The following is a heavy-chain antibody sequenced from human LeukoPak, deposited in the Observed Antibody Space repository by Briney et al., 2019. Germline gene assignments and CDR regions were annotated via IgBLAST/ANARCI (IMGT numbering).Heavy chain of an antibody. CDR2: ISSSSSTI. CDR3: ARAQPSYYYDSSGYWSDYFDY. Sequence: GGSLRLSCAASGFTFSSYSMNWVRQAPGKGLEWVSYISSSSSTIYYADSVKGRFTISRDNAKNSLYLQMNSLRAEDTAVYYCARAQPSYYYDSSGYWSDYFDYWGQGTLVTVSS. CDR1: GFTFSSYS. J-gene: IGHJ4*02. V-gene: IGHV3-48*01. D-gene: IGHD3-22*01.